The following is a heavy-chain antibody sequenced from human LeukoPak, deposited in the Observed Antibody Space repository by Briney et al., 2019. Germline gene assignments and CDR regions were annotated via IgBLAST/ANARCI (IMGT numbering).Heavy chain of an antibody. CDR2: IYRGGST. V-gene: IGHV3-53*01. Sequence: GGSLRLSCAASGFTVSSNYMSWVRQAPGKGLEWVSIIYRGGSTYYADSVKGRFTISRDNAKNSLYLQMNSLRAEDTAVYYCARDISGWLDYWGQGTLVTVSS. CDR3: ARDISGWLDY. D-gene: IGHD6-19*01. J-gene: IGHJ4*02. CDR1: GFTVSSNY.